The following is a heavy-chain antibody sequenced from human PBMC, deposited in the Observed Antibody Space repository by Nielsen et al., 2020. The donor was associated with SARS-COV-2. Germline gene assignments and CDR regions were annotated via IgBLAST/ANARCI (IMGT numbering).Heavy chain of an antibody. D-gene: IGHD3-9*01. CDR1: GFTFSSYA. V-gene: IGHV3-30-3*01. Sequence: GESLKISCAASGFTFSSYAMHWVRQAPGKGLEWVAVISYDGSNKYYADSVKGRFTISRDNSKNTLYLQMNSLRAEDTAVYYCARDSGPLRYFDWLGNWFDPWGQGTLVTVSS. CDR3: ARDSGPLRYFDWLGNWFDP. CDR2: ISYDGSNK. J-gene: IGHJ5*02.